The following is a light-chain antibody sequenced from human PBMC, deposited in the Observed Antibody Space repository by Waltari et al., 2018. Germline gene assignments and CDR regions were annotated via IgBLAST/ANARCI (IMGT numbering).Light chain of an antibody. V-gene: IGKV2-40*01. CDR3: MQHKALPRT. CDR1: QSLLHTDGFTY. J-gene: IGKJ1*01. Sequence: FVMTQTPLSLPVTPGEPASISCRSSQSLLHTDGFTYLDWYLQRPGQSPQLLIYGGSHRASGVPDRFSGSGSGTDFTLKISKVEAEDIGVYYCMQHKALPRTFGQGTKVEIK. CDR2: GGS.